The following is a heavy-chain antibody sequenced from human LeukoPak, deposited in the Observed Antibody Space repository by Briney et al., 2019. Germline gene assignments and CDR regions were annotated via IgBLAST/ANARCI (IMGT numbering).Heavy chain of an antibody. CDR1: GYSFTSYW. CDR3: ASRPYYDILTGLSPPRHENAFDI. V-gene: IGHV5-51*01. Sequence: GESLKISCKGSGYSFTSYWIGWVRQMPGKGLEWMGIIYPGDSDTRYSPSFQGQVTISADKSISTAYLQWSSLKASDTAMYYCASRPYYDILTGLSPPRHENAFDIWGQGTMVTVSS. CDR2: IYPGDSDT. D-gene: IGHD3-9*01. J-gene: IGHJ3*02.